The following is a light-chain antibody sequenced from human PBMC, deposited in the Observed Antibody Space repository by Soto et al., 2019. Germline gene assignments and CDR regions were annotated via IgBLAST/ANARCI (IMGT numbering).Light chain of an antibody. CDR2: GAS. CDR3: QKYGSSPPIT. V-gene: IGKV3-20*01. CDR1: QSVDSN. J-gene: IGKJ5*01. Sequence: EIVLTQSPDTLSLSPGERATLSCRASQSVDSNLAWYQQKPGQAPRLLIYGASTRPAGIPDRFSGSGSGTEFTLIISRLEPEDFAVYYCQKYGSSPPITVGQGTRLEIK.